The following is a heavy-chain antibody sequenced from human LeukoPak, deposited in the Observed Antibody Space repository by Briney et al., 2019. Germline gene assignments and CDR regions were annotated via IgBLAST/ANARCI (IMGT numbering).Heavy chain of an antibody. V-gene: IGHV4-31*03. J-gene: IGHJ3*02. D-gene: IGHD5-12*01. CDR3: AREPQPQRWLQLEAFDI. Sequence: SETLSLTCTVSGGSISSGGYYWSWLRQHPGKGLEWIGYIYYSGSTYYNPSLKSRVTIAVDTSKNQFSLKLSSVTAADTAVYYCAREPQPQRWLQLEAFDIWGQGTMVTVSS. CDR1: GGSISSGGYY. CDR2: IYYSGST.